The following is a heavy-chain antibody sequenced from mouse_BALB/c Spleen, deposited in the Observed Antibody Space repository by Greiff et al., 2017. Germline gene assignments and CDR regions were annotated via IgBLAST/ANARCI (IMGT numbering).Heavy chain of an antibody. J-gene: IGHJ2*01. CDR1: GFTFSSFG. V-gene: IGHV5-17*02. D-gene: IGHD4-1*01. CDR3: ARRKWDGFDD. Sequence: EVQGVESGGGLVQPGGSRKLSCAASGFTFSSFGMHWVRQAPEKGLEWVAYISSGSSTIYYADTVKGRFTISRDNPKNTLFLQMTSLRSEDTAMYYCARRKWDGFDDRGPGTTLTVSS. CDR2: ISSGSSTI.